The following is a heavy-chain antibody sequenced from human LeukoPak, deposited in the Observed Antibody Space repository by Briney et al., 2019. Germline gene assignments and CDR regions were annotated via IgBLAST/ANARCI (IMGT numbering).Heavy chain of an antibody. Sequence: GGSLRLSCAASGFTFSSYEMNWVRQAPGKGLEWVANIKQDGSEKYYVDSVKGRFTISRDNAKNSLYLQMNSLRAEDTAVYYCARDAAIFGVGYFDYWGQGTLVTVSS. V-gene: IGHV3-7*01. CDR3: ARDAAIFGVGYFDY. CDR1: GFTFSSYE. CDR2: IKQDGSEK. J-gene: IGHJ4*02. D-gene: IGHD3-3*01.